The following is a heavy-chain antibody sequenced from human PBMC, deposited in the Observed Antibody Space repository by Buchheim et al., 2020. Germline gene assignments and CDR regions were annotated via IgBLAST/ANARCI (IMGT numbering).Heavy chain of an antibody. CDR1: GFTVSSNY. CDR2: IYSGGST. CDR3: ARDGNGWGGKYYYYYGMDV. D-gene: IGHD2-8*01. V-gene: IGHV3-66*01. Sequence: EVQLVESGGGLVQPGGSLRLSCAASGFTVSSNYMSWVRQAPGKGLEWVSVIYSGGSTYYADSVKGRFTISRDNSKNTLYLQMNSLRAEDTAVYYCARDGNGWGGKYYYYYGMDVWGQGTT. J-gene: IGHJ6*02.